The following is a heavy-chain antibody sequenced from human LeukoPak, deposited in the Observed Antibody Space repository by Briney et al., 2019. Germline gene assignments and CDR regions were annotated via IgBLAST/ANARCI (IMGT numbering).Heavy chain of an antibody. Sequence: GGSLRLSCAASGSTFSNYWMSWVRQAPGKGLEWVAHINKDGSEKYYVDSVKGRFTISRDNAKNSLYLQMNSLRVEDTAVYYCARDKVTYWGQGTLVTVSS. CDR1: GSTFSNYW. J-gene: IGHJ4*02. CDR3: ARDKVTY. V-gene: IGHV3-7*01. CDR2: INKDGSEK.